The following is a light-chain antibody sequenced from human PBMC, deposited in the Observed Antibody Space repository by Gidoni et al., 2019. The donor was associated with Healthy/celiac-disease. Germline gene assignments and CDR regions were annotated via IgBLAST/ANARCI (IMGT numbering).Light chain of an antibody. CDR2: DAS. Sequence: EIVLTQSPATLSLSPGERATLTCRASQSVSSYLAWYQQKPCQAPRLLIYDASNRANGIPARFSGSGSGTDFTLTISSLEPEDFAVYYCQQRSNWSFGQXTKVEIK. CDR3: QQRSNWS. V-gene: IGKV3-11*01. CDR1: QSVSSY. J-gene: IGKJ1*01.